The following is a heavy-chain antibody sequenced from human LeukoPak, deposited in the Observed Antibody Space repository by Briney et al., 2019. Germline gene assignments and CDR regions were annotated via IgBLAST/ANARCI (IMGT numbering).Heavy chain of an antibody. V-gene: IGHV4-59*01. D-gene: IGHD3-9*01. CDR1: GGSIRSYY. CDR2: FYYSRST. Sequence: SETLSLTCTVSGGSIRSYYWSWVRQPPGKGLEWMGYFYYSRSTNYNTSLTTRVIISVDTSTNQFSLTLCSVTVSDTRAYHCAREGPDYDILAGTYDAFDICGQGTMVTVSS. CDR3: AREGPDYDILAGTYDAFDI. J-gene: IGHJ3*02.